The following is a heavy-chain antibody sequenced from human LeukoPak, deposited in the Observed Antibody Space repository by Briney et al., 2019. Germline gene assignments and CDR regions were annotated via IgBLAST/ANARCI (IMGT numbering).Heavy chain of an antibody. Sequence: PSETLSLTCTVSGYSISRGYSWGWIRQPPGKGLEWMGNIYHSGSTNYSPSLKSRVTISVDTSKNQFSLKLSSVTAADTAVYYCASFYCSGGSCYQYFSYYYMDVWGKGTTVTISS. CDR1: GYSISRGYS. J-gene: IGHJ6*03. V-gene: IGHV4-38-2*02. CDR3: ASFYCSGGSCYQYFSYYYMDV. D-gene: IGHD2-15*01. CDR2: IYHSGST.